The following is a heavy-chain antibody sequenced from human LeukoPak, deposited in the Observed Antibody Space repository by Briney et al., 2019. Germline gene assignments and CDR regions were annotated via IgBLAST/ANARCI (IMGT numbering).Heavy chain of an antibody. J-gene: IGHJ6*02. CDR2: IKQDGSEK. CDR1: GFTFSSYW. CDR3: ARDKEAREAYGMDV. Sequence: GGSLRLSCAASGFTFSSYWMSWVRQAQGKGLEWVANIKQDGSEKYYVDSVKGRFTISRDNAKNSLYLQMNSLRAEDTAVYYCARDKEAREAYGMDVWGQGTTVTVSS. D-gene: IGHD6-6*01. V-gene: IGHV3-7*01.